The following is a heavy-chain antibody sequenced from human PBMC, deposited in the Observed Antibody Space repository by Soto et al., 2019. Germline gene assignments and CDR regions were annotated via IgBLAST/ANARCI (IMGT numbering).Heavy chain of an antibody. CDR3: ASHIVVPAAPPEYYYYGMDV. J-gene: IGHJ6*02. CDR2: INAGNGNT. V-gene: IGHV1-3*01. D-gene: IGHD2-2*01. Sequence: ASVKVSCKASGHTFTSYAMHWVRQAPGQRLEWMGWINAGNGNTKYSQKFQGRVTITRDTSASTAYMELSSLRSEDTAVYYCASHIVVPAAPPEYYYYGMDVWGQGTTVTVSS. CDR1: GHTFTSYA.